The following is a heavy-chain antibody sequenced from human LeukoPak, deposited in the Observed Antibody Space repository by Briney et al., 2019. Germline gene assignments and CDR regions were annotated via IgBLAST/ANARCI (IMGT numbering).Heavy chain of an antibody. CDR2: ISYDGSNK. CDR3: AQSTSSSVVGDY. D-gene: IGHD6-6*01. Sequence: PGGSLRLSCAASGFTFSRYGMHWVRQAPGKGLEWVAVISYDGSNKYYADSVKGRFTISRDNSKNTLHVQMNSLRAEDTAVYYCAQSTSSSVVGDYWGQGTLVTVSS. V-gene: IGHV3-30*03. CDR1: GFTFSRYG. J-gene: IGHJ4*02.